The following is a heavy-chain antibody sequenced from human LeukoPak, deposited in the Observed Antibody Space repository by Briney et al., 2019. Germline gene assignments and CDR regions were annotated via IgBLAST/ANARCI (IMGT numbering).Heavy chain of an antibody. CDR1: GYTFINFA. CDR3: ASDTPRGGWFDP. CDR2: INTGNGNT. D-gene: IGHD3-9*01. V-gene: IGHV1-3*04. Sequence: ASVKVSCKVSGYTFINFAMHWVRQAPGQRLEWMGWINTGNGNTKYSQKFQGRVTITRDTFASTAYMELNSLRSEDTAVYYCASDTPRGGWFDPWGQGTLVTVSS. J-gene: IGHJ5*02.